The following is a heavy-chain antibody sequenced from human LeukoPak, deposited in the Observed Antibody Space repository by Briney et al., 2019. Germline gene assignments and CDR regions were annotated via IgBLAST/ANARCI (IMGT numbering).Heavy chain of an antibody. J-gene: IGHJ4*02. CDR1: GFTFSSYS. CDR2: ISSSSSYI. V-gene: IGHV3-21*01. Sequence: GGSLRLSCAAPGFTFSSYSMNWVRQAPGKGLEWVSSISSSSSYIYYADSVKGRFTISRDNSKNSLYLQMNSLRAEDTAVYYCARGKGLYYFDYWGQGTLVTVSS. CDR3: ARGKGLYYFDY.